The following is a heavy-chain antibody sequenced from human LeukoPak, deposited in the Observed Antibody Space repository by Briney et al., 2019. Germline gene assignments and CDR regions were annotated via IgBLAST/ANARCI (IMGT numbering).Heavy chain of an antibody. Sequence: GGSLRLSCAASGFTFSSYAMSWVRQAPGKGLEWLSYISDSGRTIYYADSVDGRFTISRDNAKNSLFLQMNSLRVEDTAVYFCARGSHYFDFWGQGTPVTVSS. D-gene: IGHD6-6*01. CDR2: ISDSGRTI. CDR1: GFTFSSYA. V-gene: IGHV3-48*04. J-gene: IGHJ4*02. CDR3: ARGSHYFDF.